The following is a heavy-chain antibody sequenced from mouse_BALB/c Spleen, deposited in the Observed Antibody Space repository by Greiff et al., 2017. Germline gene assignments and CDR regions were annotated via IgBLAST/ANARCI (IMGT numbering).Heavy chain of an antibody. Sequence: QVQLQQSGAELAKPGASVKISCKASGYTFTSYDINWVKQRPGQGLEWIGWIYPGDGSTKYNEKFKGKATLTADKSSSTAYMQLSSLTSENSAVYFCARRYGNYPYFDYWGQGTTLTVSS. CDR1: GYTFTSYD. CDR2: IYPGDGST. CDR3: ARRYGNYPYFDY. D-gene: IGHD2-10*02. J-gene: IGHJ2*01. V-gene: IGHV1S56*01.